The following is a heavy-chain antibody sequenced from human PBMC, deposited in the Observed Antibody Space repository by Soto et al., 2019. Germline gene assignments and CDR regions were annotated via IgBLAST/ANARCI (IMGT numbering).Heavy chain of an antibody. Sequence: EAQLLESGGGLVQPGGSLRLSCAASGFTFSTYPMSWVRHAPGKGLEWVSGISGSGISTYYTDSVKGRFTISRDNSKNKVFLQMNSLRDEDTAVYYCVKPPVITASYYYYDMDVWGQGTTVTVSS. D-gene: IGHD4-4*01. J-gene: IGHJ6*02. CDR3: VKPPVITASYYYYDMDV. V-gene: IGHV3-23*01. CDR2: ISGSGIST. CDR1: GFTFSTYP.